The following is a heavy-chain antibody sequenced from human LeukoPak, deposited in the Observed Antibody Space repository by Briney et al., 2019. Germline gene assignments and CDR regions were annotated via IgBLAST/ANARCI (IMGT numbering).Heavy chain of an antibody. CDR2: ISGSGGST. CDR1: GFTFSSYW. J-gene: IGHJ4*02. Sequence: GGSLRLSCAVSGFTFSSYWMGWVRQAPGKGLEWVSAISGSGGSTYYADSVKGRFTISRDNSKNTLYLQMNSLRAEDTAVYYCASAPLYYFDYWGQGTLVTVSS. CDR3: ASAPLYYFDY. V-gene: IGHV3-23*01.